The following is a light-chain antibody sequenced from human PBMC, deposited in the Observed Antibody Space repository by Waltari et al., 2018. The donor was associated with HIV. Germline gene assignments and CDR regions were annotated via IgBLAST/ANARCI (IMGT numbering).Light chain of an antibody. J-gene: IGKJ2*01. Sequence: PITQPPYSMSSAVGDRVTRTCRASQSIRSYLNWLQQKAEKAPKVLIYAASSLHSGVPSRFSGSGSGTNFTLTISSLQPEDFATYYCQQSYSTPHACGQGTKLEIK. CDR1: QSIRSY. CDR2: AAS. V-gene: IGKV1-39*01. CDR3: QQSYSTPHA.